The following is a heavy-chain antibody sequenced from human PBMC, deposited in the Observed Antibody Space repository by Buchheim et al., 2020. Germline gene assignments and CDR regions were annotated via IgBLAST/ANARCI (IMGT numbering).Heavy chain of an antibody. D-gene: IGHD2-2*01. V-gene: IGHV3-33*01. Sequence: QVQLVESGGGVVQPGRSLRLSCAASGFTFSSYGMHWVRQAPGKGLEWVAVIWYDGSNKYYADSVKGRFTISRDNSKNTLYLQMNSLRAEDTAVYYCARVSPAAMPSYYYYMDVWGKGTT. CDR2: IWYDGSNK. CDR3: ARVSPAAMPSYYYYMDV. J-gene: IGHJ6*03. CDR1: GFTFSSYG.